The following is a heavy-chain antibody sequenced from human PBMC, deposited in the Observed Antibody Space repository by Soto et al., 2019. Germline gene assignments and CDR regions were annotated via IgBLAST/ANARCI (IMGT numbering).Heavy chain of an antibody. Sequence: EVQLVESGGDLVQPGRSLRLSCAASGFTFDDYAMHWVRQLPGKGLQWVSGLSWNGVTIGYAASVKGRFTISSDNAKKSLYLQINGLRPDDPALYYCAASRAYDSSASAGFHEGMDVWCLGTTVAVSS. CDR1: GFTFDDYA. D-gene: IGHD3-22*01. CDR2: LSWNGVTI. CDR3: AASRAYDSSASAGFHEGMDV. V-gene: IGHV3-9*01. J-gene: IGHJ6*02.